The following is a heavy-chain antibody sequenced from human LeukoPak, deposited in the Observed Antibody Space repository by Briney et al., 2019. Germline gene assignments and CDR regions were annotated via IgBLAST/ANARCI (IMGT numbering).Heavy chain of an antibody. CDR2: IIPIFGTA. CDR3: ARASQLLDHFDY. V-gene: IGHV1-69*06. Sequence: ASVKVSCKASGGTFSSYAISWVRQAPGQGLEWMGGIIPIFGTANYAQKFQGRVTITADKSTGTAYMELSSLRSEDTAVYYCARASQLLDHFDYWGQGTLVTVSS. D-gene: IGHD2-2*02. CDR1: GGTFSSYA. J-gene: IGHJ4*02.